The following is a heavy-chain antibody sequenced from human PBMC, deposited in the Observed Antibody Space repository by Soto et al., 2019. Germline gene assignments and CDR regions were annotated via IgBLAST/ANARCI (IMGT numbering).Heavy chain of an antibody. Sequence: GESLKISCTASGLTFSSYWMHWVRQAPGKGLVWVSRINTDGSVAMYVDSVKGRFTISRDNAKNTLYLHMNSLRAEDTAVYYCVIDVSNDVYPYDYWGHGTLVTVSS. V-gene: IGHV3-74*03. D-gene: IGHD2-8*01. CDR1: GLTFSSYW. J-gene: IGHJ4*01. CDR3: VIDVSNDVYPYDY. CDR2: INTDGSVA.